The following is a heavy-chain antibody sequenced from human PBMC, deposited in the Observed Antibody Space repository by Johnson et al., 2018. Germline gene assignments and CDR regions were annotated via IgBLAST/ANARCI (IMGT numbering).Heavy chain of an antibody. CDR1: GFTFSSYG. CDR3: ASMKWELLGRYFQH. Sequence: ESGGGVVQPGRSLRLSCAASGFTFSSYGMHWVRQAPGKGLEWVAVISYDGKNKYYADSVKGRFTISRDNSKNTLYLQMKSLRAEDTAVYYCASMKWELLGRYFQHWGQGTLVTVSS. D-gene: IGHD1-26*01. CDR2: ISYDGKNK. V-gene: IGHV3-30*03. J-gene: IGHJ1*01.